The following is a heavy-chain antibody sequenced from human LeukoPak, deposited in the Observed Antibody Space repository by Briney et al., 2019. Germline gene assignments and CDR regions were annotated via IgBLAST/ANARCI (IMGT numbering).Heavy chain of an antibody. V-gene: IGHV1-18*01. CDR2: ISAYNGNT. D-gene: IGHD1-20*01. CDR3: ARDLVRLITGSSTGFDP. CDR1: GYTFTSYG. J-gene: IGHJ5*02. Sequence: ASVKVSCKASGYTFTSYGISWVRQAPGQGPEGMGWISAYNGNTNYAQKLQGRVTMTTDTSTSTAYMELRSLRSDDTAVYYCARDLVRLITGSSTGFDPWGQGTLVTVSS.